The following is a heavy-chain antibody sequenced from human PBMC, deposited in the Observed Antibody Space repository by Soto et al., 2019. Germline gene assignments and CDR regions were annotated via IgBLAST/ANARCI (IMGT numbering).Heavy chain of an antibody. Sequence: EVQLVESGGGLVKPGGSLRLSCAASGFTFSSYSMNWVRQAPGKGLEWVSSISSSSSYIYYADSVKGRFTISRDNAKNSLYLQTNSLRAEDTAVYYCARIRPTMIKGDWFDPWGQGTLVTVSS. CDR3: ARIRPTMIKGDWFDP. D-gene: IGHD3-22*01. J-gene: IGHJ5*02. V-gene: IGHV3-21*01. CDR2: ISSSSSYI. CDR1: GFTFSSYS.